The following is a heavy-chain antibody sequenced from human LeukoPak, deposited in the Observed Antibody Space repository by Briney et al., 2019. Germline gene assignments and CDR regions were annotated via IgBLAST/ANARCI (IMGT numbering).Heavy chain of an antibody. V-gene: IGHV1-46*01. J-gene: IGHJ5*02. D-gene: IGHD3-3*01. CDR1: GYTFTSYY. Sequence: ASVKVSCKASGYTFTSYYMHWVRQAPGQGLEWMGIINPSGGSTSYAQKFQGRVTMTRDMSTSTVYMELSSLRSEDTAVYYCARDPLVRSGGDFWSGYLSWFDPWGQGTLVTVSS. CDR2: INPSGGST. CDR3: ARDPLVRSGGDFWSGYLSWFDP.